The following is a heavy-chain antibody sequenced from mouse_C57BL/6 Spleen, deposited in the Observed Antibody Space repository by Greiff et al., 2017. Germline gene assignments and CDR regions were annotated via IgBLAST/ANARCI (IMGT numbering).Heavy chain of an antibody. V-gene: IGHV5-6*01. CDR2: ISSGGSYT. CDR3: ARSPGVLTTDWYLDI. CDR1: GFTFSSYG. J-gene: IGHJ1*03. D-gene: IGHD2-12*01. Sequence: EVKVVESGGDLVKPGGSLKLSCAASGFTFSSYGMSWVRQTPDKRLEWVATISSGGSYTYYPDSVKGRFTISRDNAKNTQYLQMSSLKSEDTPMYICARSPGVLTTDWYLDIGGTGTTVTVS.